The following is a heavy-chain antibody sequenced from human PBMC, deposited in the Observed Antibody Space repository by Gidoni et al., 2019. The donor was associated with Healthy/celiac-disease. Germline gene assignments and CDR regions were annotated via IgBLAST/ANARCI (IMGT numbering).Heavy chain of an antibody. CDR2: ISGSGGST. J-gene: IGHJ3*02. CDR3: AKDKNYYNRGAFDI. V-gene: IGHV3-23*01. D-gene: IGHD3-22*01. CDR1: GCTFSSYA. Sequence: EAQLLESGGGLVQPGGSLRLSCAASGCTFSSYAMSWVRPAPGKGLEWVSAISGSGGSTYYADSVKGRFTISRDNSKNTLYLQMNSLRAEDTAVYYCAKDKNYYNRGAFDIWGQGTMVTVSS.